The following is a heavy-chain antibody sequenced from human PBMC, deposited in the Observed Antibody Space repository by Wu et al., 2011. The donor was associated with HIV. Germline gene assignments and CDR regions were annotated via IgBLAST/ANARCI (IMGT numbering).Heavy chain of an antibody. J-gene: IGHJ6*01. CDR3: TLLQEHL. Sequence: QVQLVQSGAEVKKPGASVKVSCKASGYTFTSYYIHWVRQAPGQGLEWMGIINPSGGSTNYAHKFQGRVTMTRDTSTSTVYMELSSLHQGPIGLPPGTLLQEHLWG. CDR2: INPSGGST. V-gene: IGHV1-46*01. CDR1: GYTFTSYY.